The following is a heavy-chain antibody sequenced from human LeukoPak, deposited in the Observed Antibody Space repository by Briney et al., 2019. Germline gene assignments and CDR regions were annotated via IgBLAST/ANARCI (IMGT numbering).Heavy chain of an antibody. J-gene: IGHJ6*03. D-gene: IGHD4-17*01. V-gene: IGHV4-61*05. CDR2: IYYSGST. CDR1: GGSISSSSYY. Sequence: PSETLSLTCTVSGGSISSSSYYWGWIRQPPGKGLEWIGYIYYSGSTNYNPSLKSRVTISVDTSKDQFSLKLSSVTAADTAVYYCARGLGGDYSYYYYYMDVWGKGTTVTISS. CDR3: ARGLGGDYSYYYYYMDV.